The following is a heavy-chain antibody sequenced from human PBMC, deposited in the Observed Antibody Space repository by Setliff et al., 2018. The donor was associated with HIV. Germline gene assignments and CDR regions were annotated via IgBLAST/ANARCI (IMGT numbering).Heavy chain of an antibody. Sequence: GGSLRLSCAASGITFSSYALSWVRQAPGKGLEWVSGISGSGGSQTYYLDSVRGRFTISRDNVKKSLYLQMNTLRAEDTAVYYCARAYNVYDYRFDSSGYDYWGQGTLVTVSS. CDR1: GITFSSYA. J-gene: IGHJ4*02. CDR3: ARAYNVYDYRFDSSGYDY. D-gene: IGHD3-22*01. CDR2: ISGSGGSQT. V-gene: IGHV3-23*01.